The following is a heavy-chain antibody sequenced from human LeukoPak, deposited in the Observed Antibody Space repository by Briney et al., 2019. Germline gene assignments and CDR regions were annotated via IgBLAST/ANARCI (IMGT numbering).Heavy chain of an antibody. D-gene: IGHD3-10*01. CDR3: ARESGFYGSGSRF. Sequence: ASVKVSCKASGYTFTSYYMHWVRQAPGQGLKWMGIINPSGGSTSYAQKFQGRVTMTRDTSTSTVYMELSSLRSEDTAVYYCARESGFYGSGSRFWGQGTLVTVSS. J-gene: IGHJ4*02. V-gene: IGHV1-46*01. CDR1: GYTFTSYY. CDR2: INPSGGST.